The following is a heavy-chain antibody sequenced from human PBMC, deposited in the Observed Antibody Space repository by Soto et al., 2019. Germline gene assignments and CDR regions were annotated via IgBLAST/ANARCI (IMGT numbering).Heavy chain of an antibody. CDR1: GFSFSSYG. CDR3: ARDGSGDRHAF. V-gene: IGHV3-33*01. CDR2: IWYDGSNK. Sequence: GGSLRLSCAASGFSFSSYGMHWVRQAPGKGLGWVAVIWYDGSNKYYADSVKGRFTISRDNSKNTLYLLMNSLRAEDTAVYYCARDGSGDRHAFWGQGTMVTVSS. J-gene: IGHJ3*01. D-gene: IGHD3-10*01.